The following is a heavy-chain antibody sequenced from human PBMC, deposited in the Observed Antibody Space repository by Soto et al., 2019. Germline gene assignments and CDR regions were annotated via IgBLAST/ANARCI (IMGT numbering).Heavy chain of an antibody. D-gene: IGHD2-15*01. CDR2: INHSGST. Sequence: SVTLSLTCAIHRTSFVGFYRRWTSEAAGKGLEWIGEINHSGSTNYNPSLKSRVTISVDTSKNQFSLKLSSVTAADTAVYYCARGRRSGGSPRYYYYYMDVWGKGTTVS. V-gene: IGHV4-34*01. CDR3: ARGRRSGGSPRYYYYYMDV. CDR1: RTSFVGFY. J-gene: IGHJ6*03.